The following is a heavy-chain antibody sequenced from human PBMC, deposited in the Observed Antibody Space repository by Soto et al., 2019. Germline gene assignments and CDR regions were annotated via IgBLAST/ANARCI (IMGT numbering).Heavy chain of an antibody. CDR1: GFSFSTYA. J-gene: IGHJ6*02. CDR2: ISGSGSAT. CDR3: AKLRTTVIKGAMDV. Sequence: GGSLRLSCAASGFSFSTYAMSWVRQAPGKGPEWVSAISGSGSATYYADSVKGRFTISRDNSKNTVYVQMNSLRAEDTALYYCAKLRTTVIKGAMDVWGQGTTVTVSS. V-gene: IGHV3-23*01. D-gene: IGHD4-4*01.